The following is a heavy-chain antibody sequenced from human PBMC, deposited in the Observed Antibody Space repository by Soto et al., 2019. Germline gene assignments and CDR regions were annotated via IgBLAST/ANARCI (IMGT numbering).Heavy chain of an antibody. CDR3: ASGYSYGGFDY. CDR2: IYAGGRT. V-gene: IGHV3-53*04. J-gene: IGHJ4*02. D-gene: IGHD5-18*01. CDR1: GFTVSSNY. Sequence: EVQLVESGGDLVQPGGSLRLSCAASGFTVSSNYMTWVRQAPGKGLEWVSIIYAGGRTDYADSVKGRFTISRHNSKNTLYLQMNSLRSEDTAVYYCASGYSYGGFDYWGQGTLVTVSS.